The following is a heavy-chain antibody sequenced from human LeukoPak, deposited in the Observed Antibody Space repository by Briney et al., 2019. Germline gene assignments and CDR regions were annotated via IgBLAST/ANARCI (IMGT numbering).Heavy chain of an antibody. CDR2: ISWNSGSI. D-gene: IGHD6-19*01. Sequence: GGSLRLSCAASGFTFDDCAMHWVRQAPGKGLEWVSGISWNSGSIGYADSVKGRFTISRDNAKNSLYLQMNSLRAEDTALYYCAKDIEYSSGWYGGSFDYWGQGTLVTVSS. V-gene: IGHV3-9*01. J-gene: IGHJ4*02. CDR1: GFTFDDCA. CDR3: AKDIEYSSGWYGGSFDY.